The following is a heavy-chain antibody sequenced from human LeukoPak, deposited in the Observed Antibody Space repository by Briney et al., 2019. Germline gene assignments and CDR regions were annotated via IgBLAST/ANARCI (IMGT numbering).Heavy chain of an antibody. J-gene: IGHJ4*02. Sequence: GGSLRLSCAASGFTFSNYAMSWVRQAPGKGLEWVTAISGSGGNTYYADSVKGRFTISRDNSKNTLYLQMNSLRAEDTAVYYCAKDMGVSGSRTFDYWGQGTLVTVSS. D-gene: IGHD1-26*01. CDR2: ISGSGGNT. CDR1: GFTFSNYA. V-gene: IGHV3-23*01. CDR3: AKDMGVSGSRTFDY.